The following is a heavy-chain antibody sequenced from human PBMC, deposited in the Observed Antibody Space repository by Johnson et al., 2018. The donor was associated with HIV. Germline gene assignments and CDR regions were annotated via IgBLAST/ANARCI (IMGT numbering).Heavy chain of an antibody. CDR1: GFTFDDYG. J-gene: IGHJ3*02. Sequence: VLLVESGGGVVRPGGSLRLSCAASGFTFDDYGMSWVRQAPGKGLEWVSGINWNGGSTGYADSVKGRFTISRDNSKNTVYLQMSSLRAEDAAVYYCVKFEYNSDAFDNWGQGTMVTVSS. D-gene: IGHD5-24*01. CDR2: INWNGGST. V-gene: IGHV3-20*04. CDR3: VKFEYNSDAFDN.